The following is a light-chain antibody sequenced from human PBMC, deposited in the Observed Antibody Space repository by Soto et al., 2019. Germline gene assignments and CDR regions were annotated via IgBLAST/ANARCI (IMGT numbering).Light chain of an antibody. J-gene: IGKJ4*01. CDR3: QQTNSIPIT. Sequence: DIQVIQSPSSLSASVGDRLTISCRASQNIENYLNWYRHKPGKAPELLILSASIVQSGVPSRFSGAGFGTDFTLTISSLQPEDFTTFFCQQTNSIPITFGGGTKVEI. V-gene: IGKV1-39*01. CDR1: QNIENY. CDR2: SAS.